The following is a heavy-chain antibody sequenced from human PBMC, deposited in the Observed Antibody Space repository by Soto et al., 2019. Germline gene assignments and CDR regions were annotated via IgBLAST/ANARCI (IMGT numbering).Heavy chain of an antibody. CDR1: GGSISSANW. J-gene: IGHJ2*01. D-gene: IGHD2-21*02. CDR3: ARDVGRAYCGGDCWYFDL. CDR2: IYHSGSS. Sequence: QVQLQESGPGLVKPSGTLSLTCAVSGGSISSANWWSWVRQPPGKGLEWIGEIYHSGSSNYNPSLKSRVTTSVDKSKNQFSLKLSSVTAADTAVYYCARDVGRAYCGGDCWYFDLWGRGTLVTVSS. V-gene: IGHV4-4*02.